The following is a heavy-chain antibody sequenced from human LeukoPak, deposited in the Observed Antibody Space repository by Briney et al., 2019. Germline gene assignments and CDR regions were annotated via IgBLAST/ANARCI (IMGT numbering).Heavy chain of an antibody. CDR3: ARDFHGARAFDI. J-gene: IGHJ3*02. Sequence: SQTLSPTCAISGDSVSGNSAAWNWIRQSPSRGLEWLGRTYYRSKWYNDYAVSVKSRTTINPDTSKNQFFLQLNSVTPEDTAVYYCARDFHGARAFDIWGQGTMVTVFS. CDR1: GDSVSGNSAA. D-gene: IGHD3-16*01. CDR2: TYYRSKWYN. V-gene: IGHV6-1*01.